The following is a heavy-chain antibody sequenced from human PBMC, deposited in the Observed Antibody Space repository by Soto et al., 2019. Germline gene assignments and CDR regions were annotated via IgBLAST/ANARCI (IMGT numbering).Heavy chain of an antibody. CDR1: GDSVSSASFY. Sequence: SETLSLTCTVSGDSVSSASFYWIWIRQAPGKGLEWIGFIYFSGSTNYNPSLKSRVTMSLDTSKNQFSLNLSSVTPADTAVYYCVRVNSGRNWFDPWGQGTLVTVSS. D-gene: IGHD6-19*01. CDR3: VRVNSGRNWFDP. J-gene: IGHJ5*02. CDR2: IYFSGST. V-gene: IGHV4-61*01.